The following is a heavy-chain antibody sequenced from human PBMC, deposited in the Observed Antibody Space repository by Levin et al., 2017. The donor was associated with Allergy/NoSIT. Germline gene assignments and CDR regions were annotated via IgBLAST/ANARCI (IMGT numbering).Heavy chain of an antibody. CDR2: INPNSGTT. CDR3: AREMGGDTRGGDY. Sequence: GESLKISCKASGYTFTGYYMHWVRQAPGQGLEWMGWINPNSGTTNFAQKFQGRVTMTRDTSISTAYMELSRLRSDDTAVYYCAREMGGDTRGGDYWGQGTLVTVSS. J-gene: IGHJ4*02. CDR1: GYTFTGYY. D-gene: IGHD3-10*01. V-gene: IGHV1-2*02.